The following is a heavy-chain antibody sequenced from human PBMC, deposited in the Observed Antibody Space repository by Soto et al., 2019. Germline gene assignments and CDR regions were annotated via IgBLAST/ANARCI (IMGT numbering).Heavy chain of an antibody. D-gene: IGHD4-4*01. V-gene: IGHV3-23*01. CDR2: ITDSGDST. J-gene: IGHJ4*02. Sequence: PGGSLRLSCAASGFTFFTYAMSWVRQAPGKGPEWVSSITDSGDSTYYADSVKGRFTISRDNSKNTLYLQMKSLRAEDTAVYYCAKDTPMVTFIFDYWGQGTLVTVSS. CDR3: AKDTPMVTFIFDY. CDR1: GFTFFTYA.